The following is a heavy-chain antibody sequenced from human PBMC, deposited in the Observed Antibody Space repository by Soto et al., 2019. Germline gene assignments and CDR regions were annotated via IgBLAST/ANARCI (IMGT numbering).Heavy chain of an antibody. D-gene: IGHD1-1*01. V-gene: IGHV4-34*01. CDR1: GGSFSGYY. J-gene: IGHJ5*02. CDR3: ATIGTRYNWFDP. Sequence: PSETLSLTCAVYGGSFSGYYWSWIRQPPGKGLEWIGEINHSGSTNYNPSLKSRVTISVDTSKNQFSLKLSSVTAADTAVYYCATIGTRYNWFDPWGQGTLVTVSS. CDR2: INHSGST.